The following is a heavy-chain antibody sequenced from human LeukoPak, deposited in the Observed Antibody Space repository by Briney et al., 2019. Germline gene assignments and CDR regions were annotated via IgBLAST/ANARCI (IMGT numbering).Heavy chain of an antibody. CDR3: ARDGADFWSGYYRSPFGMDA. Sequence: SETLSLTCTVSGGSISSYYWSWIRQPPGKGLEWIGYIYYSGSTNYNPSLKSRVTISVDTSKNQFSLKLSSVTAADTAVYYCARDGADFWSGYYRSPFGMDAWGQGTTVTVSS. CDR2: IYYSGST. CDR1: GGSISSYY. J-gene: IGHJ6*02. V-gene: IGHV4-59*01. D-gene: IGHD3-3*01.